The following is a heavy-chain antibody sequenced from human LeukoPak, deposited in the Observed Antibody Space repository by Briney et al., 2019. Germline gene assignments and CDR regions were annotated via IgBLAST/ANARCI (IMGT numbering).Heavy chain of an antibody. CDR3: ARGLAGSKAEIQYSNHLYYYYYMDV. Sequence: SEPLSLTCTVSGGSISSYYWSWIRQPAGKGLEWIGRIYTSGSTNYNPSLKSRVTMSVDTSKNQFSLKLSSVTAADTAVYYCARGLAGSKAEIQYSNHLYYYYYMDVWGKGTTVAVSS. CDR2: IYTSGST. J-gene: IGHJ6*03. V-gene: IGHV4-4*07. D-gene: IGHD4-11*01. CDR1: GGSISSYY.